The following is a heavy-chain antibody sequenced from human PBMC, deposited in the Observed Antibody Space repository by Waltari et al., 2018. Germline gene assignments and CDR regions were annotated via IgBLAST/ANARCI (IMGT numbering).Heavy chain of an antibody. Sequence: QLQLQESGPGLVKPSETLSLTCTVSGGSISSSSYYWGWLRQPPGKGLEWIGSIYYSGSTYYNPSLKSRVTISVDTSKNQFSLKLSSVTAADTAVYYCARLTMVRGVISMADYWGQGTLVTVSS. CDR2: IYYSGST. J-gene: IGHJ4*02. CDR1: GGSISSSSYY. CDR3: ARLTMVRGVISMADY. V-gene: IGHV4-39*01. D-gene: IGHD3-10*01.